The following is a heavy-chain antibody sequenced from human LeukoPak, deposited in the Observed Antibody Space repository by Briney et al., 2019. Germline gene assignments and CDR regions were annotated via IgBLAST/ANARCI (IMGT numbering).Heavy chain of an antibody. J-gene: IGHJ3*02. CDR3: VISKGAFDI. CDR2: INPDSGDT. CDR1: GYTFTQYY. V-gene: IGHV1-2*02. Sequence: ASVKVSCKASGYTFTQYYMNWLRQAPRQGPEWMAWINPDSGDTNYAQKFQGRVTMTRDTSIGTAYMELRRLTSDDTATYYCVISKGAFDIWGQGTIVTVSS.